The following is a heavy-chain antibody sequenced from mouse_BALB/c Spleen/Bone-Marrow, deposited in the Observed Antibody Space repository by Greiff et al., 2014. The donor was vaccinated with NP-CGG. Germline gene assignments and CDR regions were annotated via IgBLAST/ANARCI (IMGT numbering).Heavy chain of an antibody. J-gene: IGHJ1*01. CDR3: TRSNYGYWYFDV. D-gene: IGHD1-1*01. V-gene: IGHV1S81*02. Sequence: VQLQQSGAELVKPGASVKLSCKASGYSFTNYYMYWVKRRPGQGLEWIGEINPSNCGTNFNEKFKNKATLTVDKSSSTAYMQLSSLTSEDSAVYYCTRSNYGYWYFDVWGAGTTVTVSS. CDR1: GYSFTNYY. CDR2: INPSNCGT.